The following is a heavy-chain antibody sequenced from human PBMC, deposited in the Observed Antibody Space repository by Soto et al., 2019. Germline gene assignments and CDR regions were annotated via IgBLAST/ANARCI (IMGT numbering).Heavy chain of an antibody. J-gene: IGHJ6*03. CDR1: GFTFSDYY. V-gene: IGHV3-11*01. CDR2: ISSSGSTI. D-gene: IGHD5-12*01. CDR3: ARYSGYDFHYYYYYYLDV. Sequence: QVQLVESGGVLVKPGGSLRLSCAASGFTFSDYYMSWIRQAPGKGLEWVSYISSSGSTIYDADSVKGRFTISRDNAKNSLYLQMNSLRAEDTAVYYCARYSGYDFHYYYYYYLDVWGKGTPVTVSS.